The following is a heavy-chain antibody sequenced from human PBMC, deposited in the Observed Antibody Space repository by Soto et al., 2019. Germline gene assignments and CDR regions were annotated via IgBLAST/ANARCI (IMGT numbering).Heavy chain of an antibody. CDR3: VRDSARIVGGPRVDGDNWLDP. CDR2: ISSGGTNI. V-gene: IGHV3-48*03. Sequence: PGVTLRLSCTAYGFPFNSYEMNWVRQAPGKGLEWISYISSGGTNIYYADSVKGRFTISRDNAKNSLYLQMNSLRAEDTAVYYCVRDSARIVGGPRVDGDNWLDPWGQGTLVSVSS. CDR1: GFPFNSYE. D-gene: IGHD2-2*01. J-gene: IGHJ5*02.